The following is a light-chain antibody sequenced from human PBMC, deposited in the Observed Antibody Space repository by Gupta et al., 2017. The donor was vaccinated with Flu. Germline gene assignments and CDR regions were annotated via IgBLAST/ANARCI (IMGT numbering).Light chain of an antibody. CDR1: SSDIGAYNY. CDR3: SSYTSTNTHNYV. Sequence: QSALTQPASVSGSPGQSITVSCAGTSSDIGAYNYVSWYQQRPGTAPKLIIYEVTDRPSGVSTRFSGSKSGNTASLTISGLQADDEADYYCSSYTSTNTHNYVFGSGTKVIVL. V-gene: IGLV2-14*01. CDR2: EVT. J-gene: IGLJ1*01.